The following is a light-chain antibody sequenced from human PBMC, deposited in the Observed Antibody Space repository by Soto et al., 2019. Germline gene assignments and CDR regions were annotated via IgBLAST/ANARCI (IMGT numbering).Light chain of an antibody. J-gene: IGLJ2*01. CDR2: DGT. CDR3: CSYAGGRSVV. Sequence: QSALTQPASVSGSPGQSISISCTAATSDVGIHNLVSWYQQHPGKAPKVIISDGTRRPSGVSNRFSASKSGNTASLTISGLRAEDEGDYYCCSYAGGRSVVFGGGTKLTVL. CDR1: TSDVGIHNL. V-gene: IGLV2-23*01.